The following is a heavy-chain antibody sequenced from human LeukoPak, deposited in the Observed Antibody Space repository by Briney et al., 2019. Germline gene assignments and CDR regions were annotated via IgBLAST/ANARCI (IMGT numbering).Heavy chain of an antibody. CDR1: GFTLSSYA. CDR3: ANTDYDILTGLDY. CDR2: ISYDGSNK. J-gene: IGHJ4*02. D-gene: IGHD3-9*01. V-gene: IGHV3-30*04. Sequence: PGGSLRLSCAASGFTLSSYAMHWVRQAAGKGMGWVAVISYDGSNKYYADSVKARFTISRHNSKNSLYLQMNSLRAEDTAVYYCANTDYDILTGLDYWGQGTLVTVSS.